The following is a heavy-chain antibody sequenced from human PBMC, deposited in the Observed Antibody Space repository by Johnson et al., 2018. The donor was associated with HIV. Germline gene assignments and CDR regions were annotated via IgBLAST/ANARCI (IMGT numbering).Heavy chain of an antibody. V-gene: IGHV3-7*03. CDR3: AREEEWELTLVGVGAFDI. Sequence: VQLVESGGGVVQPGRSLRLSCAASGFTFSSYAMHWVRQAPGKGLEWVANIKQDGSEKYYVDSVKGRFTISRDNAKNSLYLQMNSLRAEHTAVYYCAREEEWELTLVGVGAFDIWGQGTMVTGSS. D-gene: IGHD1-26*01. CDR2: IKQDGSEK. CDR1: GFTFSSYA. J-gene: IGHJ3*02.